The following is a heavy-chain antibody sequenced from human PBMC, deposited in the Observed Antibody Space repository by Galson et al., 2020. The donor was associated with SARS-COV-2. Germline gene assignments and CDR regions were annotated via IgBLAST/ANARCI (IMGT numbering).Heavy chain of an antibody. CDR1: GFTFSSYG. J-gene: IGHJ5*02. CDR3: AKETYSGSPTWWFDP. V-gene: IGHV3-30*18. CDR2: ISYDGSNK. Sequence: GGSLRLSCAASGFTFSSYGMHWVRQAPGKGLEWVAVISYDGSNKYYADSVKGRFTISRDNSKNTLYLQMNSLRAEDTAVYYCAKETYSGSPTWWFDPWGQGTLVTVSS. D-gene: IGHD1-26*01.